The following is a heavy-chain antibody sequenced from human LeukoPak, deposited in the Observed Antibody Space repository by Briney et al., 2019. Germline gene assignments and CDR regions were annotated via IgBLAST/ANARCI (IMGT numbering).Heavy chain of an antibody. V-gene: IGHV3-23*01. CDR1: GFTFSSYA. J-gene: IGHJ4*02. Sequence: GGSLRLSCAASGFTFSSYAMSWVRQAPGKGLEWVSAISGSGGSTYYADSVKGRFTISRDNSKNTLYLQMNSLRAEDTAVYYWARGGGRGTWDYWGRGTLVTVSS. CDR2: ISGSGGST. D-gene: IGHD1-1*01. CDR3: ARGGGRGTWDY.